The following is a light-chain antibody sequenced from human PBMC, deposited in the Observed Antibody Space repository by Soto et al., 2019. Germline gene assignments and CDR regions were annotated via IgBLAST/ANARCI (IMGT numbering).Light chain of an antibody. V-gene: IGKV1-5*01. CDR2: DAY. CDR3: QHMRT. CDR1: QSISSW. Sequence: DIQMTHSPSTLSASVGDRGTITCRASQSISSWLAWYQQKPGMAPKLLISDAYTLESGVPSRFSGSGSGPEFTLTISSLQPDDFGSYYCQHMRTFGQGTKVDIK. J-gene: IGKJ1*01.